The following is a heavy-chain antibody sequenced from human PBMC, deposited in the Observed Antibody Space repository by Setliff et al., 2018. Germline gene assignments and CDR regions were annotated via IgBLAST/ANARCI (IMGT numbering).Heavy chain of an antibody. Sequence: SETLSLTCAVSGAAISTYHWSWLRQPPGKGLEWIGYVSYGGSTKYNPSLESRVTISLDTPKNQFSLKLTPVTAADTAVYYCARTGTTYYYYYMDVWGKGTTVTVSS. CDR2: VSYGGST. J-gene: IGHJ6*03. V-gene: IGHV4-59*08. CDR3: ARTGTTYYYYYMDV. D-gene: IGHD3-10*01. CDR1: GAAISTYH.